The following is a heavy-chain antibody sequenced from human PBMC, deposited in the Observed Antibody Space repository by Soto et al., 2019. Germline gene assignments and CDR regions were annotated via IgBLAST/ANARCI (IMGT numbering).Heavy chain of an antibody. CDR3: ARDRGPSSGYYPYWFDP. D-gene: IGHD3-22*01. V-gene: IGHV1-18*01. CDR1: GYTFTSYG. J-gene: IGHJ5*02. CDR2: ISAYNGNT. Sequence: ASVKVSCKASGYTFTSYGISWVRQAPGQGLEWMGWISAYNGNTNYAQKFQGRVTITADESTSTAYMELSSLRSEDTAVYYCARDRGPSSGYYPYWFDPWGQGTLVTVSS.